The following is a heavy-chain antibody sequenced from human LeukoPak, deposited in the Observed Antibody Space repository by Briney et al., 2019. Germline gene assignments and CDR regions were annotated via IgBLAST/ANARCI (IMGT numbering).Heavy chain of an antibody. CDR2: ISGSSSQV. V-gene: IGHV3-21*01. J-gene: IGHJ4*02. CDR3: ARAGYYYDSSGYYSYYFDY. Sequence: GGSLRLSCEASGFSFSIYNMNWVRLAPGKGLEWVPSISGSSSQVWYADSVKGRFTISRDNAKNSLYLQMNSLRAEDTAVYYCARAGYYYDSSGYYSYYFDYWGQGTLVTVSS. D-gene: IGHD3-22*01. CDR1: GFSFSIYN.